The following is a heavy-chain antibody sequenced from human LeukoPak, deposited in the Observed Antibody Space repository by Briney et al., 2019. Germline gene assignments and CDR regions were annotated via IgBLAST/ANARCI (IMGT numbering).Heavy chain of an antibody. D-gene: IGHD5-24*01. Sequence: SETLSLTCAVYGGSFSGYYWSWIRQPPGKGLEWIGEINHSGSTNYNPSLKSRVTISVDTSKNQFSLKLNSMTAADTAVYYCARGEGARDGYNYEGPFYFDYWGQGTLVTVSS. CDR3: ARGEGARDGYNYEGPFYFDY. CDR2: INHSGST. V-gene: IGHV4-34*01. J-gene: IGHJ4*02. CDR1: GGSFSGYY.